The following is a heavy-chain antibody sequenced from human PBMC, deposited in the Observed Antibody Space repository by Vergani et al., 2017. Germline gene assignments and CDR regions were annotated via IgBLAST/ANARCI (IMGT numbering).Heavy chain of an antibody. J-gene: IGHJ4*02. D-gene: IGHD3-9*01. CDR1: GYTFSNYY. V-gene: IGHV1-46*03. CDR3: ARGDYGIMTGYRY. CDR2: INPSGGQT. Sequence: QVQVVQSGAEVKKSGASVKVSCKTSGYTFSNYYMHWVRQAPGQGLEWMGIINPSGGQTNYAQKFQGRVTMTRETSTSTVYMELSSLRSEDTAIYYCARGDYGIMTGYRYWGQGTLVTVSA.